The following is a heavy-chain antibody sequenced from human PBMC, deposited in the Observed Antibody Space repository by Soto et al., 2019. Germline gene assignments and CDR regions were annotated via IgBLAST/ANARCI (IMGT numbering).Heavy chain of an antibody. CDR3: ARDGGGSYVYYYYGMDA. Sequence: ASVKVSCKASGYTFTSYGINWVRQAPGQGLEWMGWISAYNGNTNYAQKLQGRVTMTTDTSTSTAYMEVRSLRSDDTAVYYCARDGGGSYVYYYYGMDAWGQGTTVTVSS. D-gene: IGHD1-26*01. V-gene: IGHV1-18*04. J-gene: IGHJ6*02. CDR1: GYTFTSYG. CDR2: ISAYNGNT.